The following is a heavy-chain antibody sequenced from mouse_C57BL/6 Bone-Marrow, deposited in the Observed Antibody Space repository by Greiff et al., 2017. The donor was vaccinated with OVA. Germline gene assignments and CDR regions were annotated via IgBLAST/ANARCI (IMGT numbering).Heavy chain of an antibody. V-gene: IGHV1-50*01. Sequence: VQLQQPGAELVKPGASVKMSCKASGYTFTSYWMQWVKQRPGQGLEWIGEIDPSDSYTNYYQKFKGKATLTVDTTSSTAYMQLSSLTSEDSAVYYCARGCFYYYGRSYGYWGQGTTLTVSS. CDR2: IDPSDSYT. J-gene: IGHJ2*01. D-gene: IGHD1-1*01. CDR1: GYTFTSYW. CDR3: ARGCFYYYGRSYGY.